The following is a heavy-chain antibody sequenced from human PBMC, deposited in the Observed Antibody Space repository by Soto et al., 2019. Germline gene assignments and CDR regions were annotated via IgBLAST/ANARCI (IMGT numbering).Heavy chain of an antibody. D-gene: IGHD6-6*01. CDR2: IWYDGSNK. CDR1: GFTFSSYG. Sequence: PGGSLRLSCAASGFTFSSYGMHWVRQAPGKGLEWVAVIWYDGSNKYYADSVKGRFTISRDNSKNTLYLQMNSLRAEDTAVYYCARDLLYSYSSSSPAMVRYYYGMDVWGQGTTVTVSS. J-gene: IGHJ6*02. CDR3: ARDLLYSYSSSSPAMVRYYYGMDV. V-gene: IGHV3-33*01.